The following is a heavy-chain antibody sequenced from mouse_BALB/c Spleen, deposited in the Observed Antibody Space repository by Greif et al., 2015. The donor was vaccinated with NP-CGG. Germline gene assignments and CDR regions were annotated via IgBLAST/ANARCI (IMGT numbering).Heavy chain of an antibody. CDR2: IDPSDSET. CDR1: GYTFTSYW. CDR3: ARYYDYDVNYFDY. D-gene: IGHD2-4*01. J-gene: IGHJ2*01. Sequence: VQLQQSGAELVKPGAPVKLSCKASGYTFTSYWMNWVKQRPGRGLEWIGRIDPSDSETHYNQKFKDKATLTVDKSSSTAYIQLSSLTSEDSAVYYCARYYDYDVNYFDYWGQGTTLTVSS. V-gene: IGHV1-69*02.